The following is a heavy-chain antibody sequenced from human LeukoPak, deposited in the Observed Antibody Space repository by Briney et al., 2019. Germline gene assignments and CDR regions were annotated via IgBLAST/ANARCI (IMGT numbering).Heavy chain of an antibody. J-gene: IGHJ4*02. CDR2: ISAYNGNT. D-gene: IGHD3-10*01. Sequence: ASVKVSCKASGYTFTDYGVSWMRKAPGQGLEWMGWISAYNGNTNYAQKLQGRVTMTTDTSTSTAYMELRSLRSDGTAVYYCARDRSGSYYSYWGQGTLVTVSS. CDR1: GYTFTDYG. V-gene: IGHV1-18*01. CDR3: ARDRSGSYYSY.